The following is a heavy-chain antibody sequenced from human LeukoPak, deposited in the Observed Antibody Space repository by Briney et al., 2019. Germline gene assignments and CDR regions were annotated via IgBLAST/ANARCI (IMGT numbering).Heavy chain of an antibody. Sequence: KSSETLSLTCTVSVGSISSYYWSWIRQPAGKGLEWIGRIYTSGSTNYNPSLKSRVTMSVDTSKNQFSLKLSSVTAADTAVYYCARSRYYYGSGSPSGWFDPWGQGTLVTVSS. CDR3: ARSRYYYGSGSPSGWFDP. D-gene: IGHD3-10*01. V-gene: IGHV4-4*07. CDR2: IYTSGST. J-gene: IGHJ5*02. CDR1: VGSISSYY.